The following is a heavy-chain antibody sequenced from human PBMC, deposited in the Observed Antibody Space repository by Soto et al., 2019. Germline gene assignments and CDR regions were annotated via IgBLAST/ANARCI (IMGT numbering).Heavy chain of an antibody. Sequence: GESLKISCKGSGYSFTSSWIGWVRQMPGKGLEWMGIIYPGDSDTRYSPSFQGRVTMTRNTSISTAYMELSSLRSEDTAVYYCARGRGVWGVIWKSWGQGTLVTVSS. CDR3: ARGRGVWGVIWKS. J-gene: IGHJ5*02. V-gene: IGHV5-51*01. D-gene: IGHD3-10*01. CDR2: IYPGDSDT. CDR1: GYSFTSSW.